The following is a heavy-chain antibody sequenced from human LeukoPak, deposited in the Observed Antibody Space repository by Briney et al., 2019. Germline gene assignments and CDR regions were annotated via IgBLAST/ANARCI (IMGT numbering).Heavy chain of an antibody. V-gene: IGHV1-18*01. Sequence: ASVKVSCKASGYTFTSYAISWVRQAPGQGLEWMGWISAYNGNTNYAQKLQGRVTMTTDTSTSTAYMELRSLRSDDTAVYYCARAPYDFWSGYYTEGIDYWGQGTLVTVSS. J-gene: IGHJ4*02. D-gene: IGHD3-3*01. CDR3: ARAPYDFWSGYYTEGIDY. CDR2: ISAYNGNT. CDR1: GYTFTSYA.